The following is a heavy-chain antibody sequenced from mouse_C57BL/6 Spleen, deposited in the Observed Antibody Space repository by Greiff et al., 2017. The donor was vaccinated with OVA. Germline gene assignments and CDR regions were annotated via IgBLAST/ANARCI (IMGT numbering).Heavy chain of an antibody. CDR3: ARGGLTGVFAY. V-gene: IGHV5-17*01. CDR1: GFTFSDYG. CDR2: ISSGSSTI. Sequence: EVKLMESGGGLVKPGGSLKLSCAASGFTFSDYGMHWVRQAPEKGLEWVAYISSGSSTIYYADTVKGRFTISRDNAKNTLFLQMTSLRSEDTAMYYCARGGLTGVFAYWGQGTLVTVSA. D-gene: IGHD4-1*01. J-gene: IGHJ3*01.